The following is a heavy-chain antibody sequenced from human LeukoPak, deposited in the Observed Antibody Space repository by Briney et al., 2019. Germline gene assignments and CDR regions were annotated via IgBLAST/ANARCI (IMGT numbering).Heavy chain of an antibody. D-gene: IGHD3-3*01. CDR2: IYHSGST. CDR1: GYSISSGYY. CDR3: ARLVMSGYYSNRFDP. J-gene: IGHJ5*02. V-gene: IGHV4-38-2*01. Sequence: PSETLSLTCAVSGYSISSGYYWGWIRQPPGKGLEWIGSIYHSGSTYYNPSLKSRVTISVDTSKNQFSLKLSSVTAADTAVYYCARLVMSGYYSNRFDPWGQGTLVTVSS.